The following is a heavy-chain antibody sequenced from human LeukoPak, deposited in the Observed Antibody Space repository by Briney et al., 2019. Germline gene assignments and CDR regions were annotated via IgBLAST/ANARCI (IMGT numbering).Heavy chain of an antibody. CDR1: GYTFTSYG. V-gene: IGHV1-18*01. CDR3: ARDAARTTTPGGPDY. J-gene: IGHJ4*02. Sequence: ASVRVSCKASGYTFTSYGISWVRQAPGQRPEWKGWISAYNGNTNYAQKLQGRVTMTTDTSTGTAYLELRTLTSDDTALYYCARDAARTTTPGGPDYWGQGTLVTVSS. D-gene: IGHD1-1*01. CDR2: ISAYNGNT.